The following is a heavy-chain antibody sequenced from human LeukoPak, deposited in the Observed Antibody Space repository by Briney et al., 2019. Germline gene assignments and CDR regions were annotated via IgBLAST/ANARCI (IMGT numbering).Heavy chain of an antibody. Sequence: GGSLRLSCAASGFTFSSYAMSWVRQAPGKGLEWVSAISGSGGSTYYADSVKGRFTISRDNSKNTPYLQMNSLRAEDTAVYYCAKPEETSQGYYYYGMDVWGQGTTVTVSS. J-gene: IGHJ6*02. CDR2: ISGSGGST. V-gene: IGHV3-23*01. D-gene: IGHD6-6*01. CDR3: AKPEETSQGYYYYGMDV. CDR1: GFTFSSYA.